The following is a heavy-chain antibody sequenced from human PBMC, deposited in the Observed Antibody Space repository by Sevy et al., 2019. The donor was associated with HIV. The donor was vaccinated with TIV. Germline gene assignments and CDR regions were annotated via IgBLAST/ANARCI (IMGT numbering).Heavy chain of an antibody. CDR1: GFTFSDYP. Sequence: GGSLRLSCAASGFTFSDYPMHWVRQAPGKGLEWVAVISYDGIKKYYAESVKGRTTMSRDNSENKLYLHMNSLRTEDTAIYYCARDSNTGYYYYFAMDVWGQGTTVTVSS. CDR3: ARDSNTGYYYYFAMDV. D-gene: IGHD2-8*02. J-gene: IGHJ6*02. V-gene: IGHV3-30-3*01. CDR2: ISYDGIKK.